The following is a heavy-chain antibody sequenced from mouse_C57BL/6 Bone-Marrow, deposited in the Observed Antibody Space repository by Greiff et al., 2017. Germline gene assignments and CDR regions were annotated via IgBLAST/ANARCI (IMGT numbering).Heavy chain of an antibody. V-gene: IGHV1-64*01. CDR3: GRRWLRFDY. CDR2: INPNSGST. J-gene: IGHJ2*01. D-gene: IGHD2-3*01. Sequence: VQLQQPGAELVKPGASVKLSCKASGYTFTGYWMHWVKQRPGQGLEWIGMINPNSGSTNYNEKFKSKATLTVDKSSSTAYMQRSSLTSEDSAVYYCGRRWLRFDYWGQGTTLTVSS. CDR1: GYTFTGYW.